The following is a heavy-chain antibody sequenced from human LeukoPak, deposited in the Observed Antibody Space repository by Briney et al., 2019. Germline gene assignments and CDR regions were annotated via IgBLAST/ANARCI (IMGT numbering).Heavy chain of an antibody. Sequence: PGESLKISCKSSGYSFTTYWIGWVRQMPGKGLDWMGIIYPGDSNTIYSPSFQGQVTISADKSINTAYLQWSSLKASDTAIYCARHEVGGDASSGYEYYYYMDVWGKGTAVTVSS. J-gene: IGHJ6*03. V-gene: IGHV5-51*01. CDR2: IYPGDSNT. D-gene: IGHD3-3*01. CDR1: GYSFTTYW. CDR3: ARHEVGGDASSGYEYYYYMDV.